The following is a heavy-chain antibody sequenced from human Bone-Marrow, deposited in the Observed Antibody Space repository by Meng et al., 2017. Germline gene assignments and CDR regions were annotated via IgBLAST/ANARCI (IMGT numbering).Heavy chain of an antibody. J-gene: IGHJ6*02. D-gene: IGHD6-19*01. Sequence: SVKVSCKASGGTFSSYAISWVRQAPGQGLEWMGGIIPIFGTANYAQKFQGRVTITRDTSASTAYMELSSLRSEDTAVYYCAVAGRYYYYYGMDVWGQGTTVTVSS. CDR2: IIPIFGTA. CDR3: AVAGRYYYYYGMDV. V-gene: IGHV1-69*05. CDR1: GGTFSSYA.